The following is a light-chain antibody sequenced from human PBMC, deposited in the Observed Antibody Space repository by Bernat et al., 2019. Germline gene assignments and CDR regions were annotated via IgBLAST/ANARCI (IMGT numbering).Light chain of an antibody. J-gene: IGLJ2*01. Sequence: QSALTQPASVSGSRGQSITISCSGTSSDVGSYNLFSWYQQHPGKAPKLMIYEVSERPSGVSNRFSGSKSGNTASLTISGLQAEDEADYYCCSYAGSSTVVFGGGTKLTVL. CDR3: CSYAGSSTVV. V-gene: IGLV2-23*02. CDR1: SSDVGSYNL. CDR2: EVS.